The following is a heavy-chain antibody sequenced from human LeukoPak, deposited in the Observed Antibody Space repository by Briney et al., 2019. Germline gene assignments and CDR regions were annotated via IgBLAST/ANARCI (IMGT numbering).Heavy chain of an antibody. CDR1: GHTFSDFS. J-gene: IGHJ4*02. CDR3: VRLRRNNDRSGYYYYYDY. CDR2: ISVRSNYR. Sequence: PGGALRLSCAASGHTFSDFSVNWVRQAPGKGLEWVSSISVRSNYRYYADSVRGRFTISRDDARDSLFLQMNSLRAEDTAVYFCVRLRRNNDRSGYYYYYDYWGQGTLVTVYS. V-gene: IGHV3-21*01. D-gene: IGHD3-22*01.